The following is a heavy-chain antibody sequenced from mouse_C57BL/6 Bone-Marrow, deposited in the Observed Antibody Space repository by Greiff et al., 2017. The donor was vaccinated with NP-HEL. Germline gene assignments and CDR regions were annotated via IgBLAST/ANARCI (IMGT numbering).Heavy chain of an antibody. CDR3: RGDGNYFDY. D-gene: IGHD2-1*01. CDR1: GYTFTDYE. Sequence: QVQLQQSGAELVRPGASVTLSCKASGYTFTDYEMHWVKQTPVHGLEWIGAIDPETGGPAYNQKFKGKAILTADKSSSTAYMELRSLTSEDSAVYYCRGDGNYFDYWGQGTTLTVSS. J-gene: IGHJ2*01. CDR2: IDPETGGP. V-gene: IGHV1-15*01.